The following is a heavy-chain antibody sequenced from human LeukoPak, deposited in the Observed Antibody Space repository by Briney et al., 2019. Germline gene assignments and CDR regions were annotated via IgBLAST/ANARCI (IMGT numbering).Heavy chain of an antibody. V-gene: IGHV1-2*02. D-gene: IGHD1-26*01. CDR1: GYTFTGYY. Sequence: AASVTVSFKASGYTFTGYYMHWVRQAPGQGLEWMGWINPNSGGTNYAQKFQGRVTMTRDTSKNHFSLKLSSVTAADTAVYYCARYSGSYPHDAFDIWGQGTMVTVSS. J-gene: IGHJ3*02. CDR3: ARYSGSYPHDAFDI. CDR2: INPNSGGT.